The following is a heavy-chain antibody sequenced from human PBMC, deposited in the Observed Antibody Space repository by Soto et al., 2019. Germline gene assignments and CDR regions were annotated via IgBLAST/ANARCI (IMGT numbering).Heavy chain of an antibody. V-gene: IGHV3-30*18. CDR2: ISYDGSNK. D-gene: IGHD5-18*01. CDR3: AKGGIQLWSHFDY. Sequence: GGILRLSCAASGFTFSSYGMHWVRQAPGKGLEWVAVISYDGSNKYYADSVKGRFTISRDNSKNTLYLQMNSLRAEDTAVYYCAKGGIQLWSHFDYWGQGTLVTVSS. CDR1: GFTFSSYG. J-gene: IGHJ4*02.